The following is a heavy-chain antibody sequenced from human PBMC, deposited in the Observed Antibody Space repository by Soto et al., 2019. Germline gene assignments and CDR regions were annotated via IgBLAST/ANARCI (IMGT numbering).Heavy chain of an antibody. D-gene: IGHD3-10*01. J-gene: IGHJ4*02. CDR3: AKKGYYPSGKINLFDS. V-gene: IGHV4-38-2*01. CDR2: VDHSGRT. CDR1: GYSINSDYY. Sequence: PSETLSLTCAVSGYSINSDYYWGWIRQPPGKGLEWIGSVDHSGRTYYSPSLRSRLTIFIDTSKNQFSLRLTSVTAADTAMYFSAKKGYYPSGKINLFDSWGPGTLVTVSS.